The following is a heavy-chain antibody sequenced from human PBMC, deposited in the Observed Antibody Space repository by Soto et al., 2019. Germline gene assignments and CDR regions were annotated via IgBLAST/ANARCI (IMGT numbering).Heavy chain of an antibody. Sequence: EVQLLESGGGLVQPGGSLRLSCAASGFTFSIYAMSWVRQAPGKGLEWVSAISGTGGSTYYADSVKGRFTIARDNSKNTMDLQMKSLRAEDTAVYYCAKDFFGAVATNDAFDIWGQGTMVTVSS. D-gene: IGHD2-15*01. V-gene: IGHV3-23*01. CDR1: GFTFSIYA. CDR2: ISGTGGST. J-gene: IGHJ3*02. CDR3: AKDFFGAVATNDAFDI.